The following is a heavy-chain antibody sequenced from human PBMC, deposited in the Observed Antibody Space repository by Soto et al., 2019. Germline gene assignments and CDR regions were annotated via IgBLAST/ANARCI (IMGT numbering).Heavy chain of an antibody. CDR2: IYYSGST. CDR1: GGSISSGDYY. CDR3: ARDGGEWELRSGSYYFDY. D-gene: IGHD1-26*01. J-gene: IGHJ4*02. V-gene: IGHV4-30-4*01. Sequence: SETLSLTCTVSGGSISSGDYYWSWIRQPPGKGLEWIGYIYYSGSTYYNPSLKSRVTISVDTSKNQFSLKLSSVTAADTAVYYCARDGGEWELRSGSYYFDYWGQGTLVTVSS.